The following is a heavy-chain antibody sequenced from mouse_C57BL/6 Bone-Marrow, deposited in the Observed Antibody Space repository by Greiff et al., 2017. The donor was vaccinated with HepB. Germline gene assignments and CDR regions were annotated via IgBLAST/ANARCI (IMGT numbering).Heavy chain of an antibody. V-gene: IGHV1-26*01. CDR3: ARSWVLDY. Sequence: EVQLQQSGPELVKPGASVKISCKASGYTFTDYYMNWVKQSHGKSLEWIGDINPNNGGTSYNQKFKGKATLTVDKSSSTAYMELRSLTSEDSAVYDCARSWVLDYWGQGTTLTVSS. CDR1: GYTFTDYY. CDR2: INPNNGGT. J-gene: IGHJ2*01. D-gene: IGHD4-1*01.